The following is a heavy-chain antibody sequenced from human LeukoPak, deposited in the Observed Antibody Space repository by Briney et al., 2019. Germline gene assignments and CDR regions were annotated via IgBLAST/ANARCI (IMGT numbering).Heavy chain of an antibody. CDR1: GFTFSTYW. CDR3: ARLWDSSSSRHFDY. CDR2: INSDESNT. Sequence: PGGSLRLFCAASGFTFSTYWMHWVRQAPGKGLAWVSHINSDESNTNYANSVKGRFTISRDNAKNTLYLQMNNLRAEDTAVYFCARLWDSSSSRHFDYWGQGTLVTVSS. J-gene: IGHJ4*02. V-gene: IGHV3-74*01. D-gene: IGHD6-6*01.